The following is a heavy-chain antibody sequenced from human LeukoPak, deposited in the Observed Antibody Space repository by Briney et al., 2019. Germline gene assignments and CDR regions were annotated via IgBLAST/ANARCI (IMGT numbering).Heavy chain of an antibody. CDR1: GFTFDDYA. D-gene: IGHD3-3*01. V-gene: IGHV3-9*03. CDR2: ISWNSGSI. J-gene: IGHJ4*02. CDR3: AKARGRLWSGYPLDY. Sequence: QSGGSLRLSCAASGFTFDDYAMHWVRQAPGKGLEWVSGISWNSGSIGYADSVKGRFTISRDNAKNSLYLQMNSLRAEDMALYYCAKARGRLWSGYPLDYWGQGTLVTVSS.